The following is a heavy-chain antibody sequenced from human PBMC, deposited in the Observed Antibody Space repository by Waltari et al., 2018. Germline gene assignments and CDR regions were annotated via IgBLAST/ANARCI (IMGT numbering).Heavy chain of an antibody. V-gene: IGHV1-2*02. CDR3: ARVRGSGSLGDFDY. CDR2: INPNRGGT. J-gene: IGHJ4*02. CDR1: GYTFTGYY. Sequence: QVQLVQSGAEVKKPGASVKVSCKASGYTFTGYYMHWVRQAPGQGLEWMGRINPNRGGTSEARRVQARSTMTRDTSSSTAYMELSRLRSDDTAVYYCARVRGSGSLGDFDYWGQGTLVTVSS. D-gene: IGHD3-10*01.